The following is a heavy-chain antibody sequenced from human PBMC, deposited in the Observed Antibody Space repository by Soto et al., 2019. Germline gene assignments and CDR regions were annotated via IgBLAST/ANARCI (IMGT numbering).Heavy chain of an antibody. D-gene: IGHD4-17*01. Sequence: WGSLRLSCAASGFTFSSYAMSWVRQAPGKGLEWVSAISGSGGSTYYADSVKGRFTISRDNSKNTLYLQMNSLRAEDTAVYYCAKDLSDYGGNVGYFDYWGKGPLVTVSS. CDR1: GFTFSSYA. V-gene: IGHV3-23*01. CDR3: AKDLSDYGGNVGYFDY. J-gene: IGHJ4*02. CDR2: ISGSGGST.